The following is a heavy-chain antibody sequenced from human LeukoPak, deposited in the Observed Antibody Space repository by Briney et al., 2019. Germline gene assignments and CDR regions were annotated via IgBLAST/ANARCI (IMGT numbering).Heavy chain of an antibody. J-gene: IGHJ4*02. CDR3: ARDDGFYSASGIYQNYFDH. CDR2: LKQDGSEK. V-gene: IGHV3-7*01. D-gene: IGHD3-10*01. CDR1: GFTFSAYW. Sequence: GGSLRLSCAASGFTFSAYWMSWVRQAPGRGLEWVANLKQDGSEKYYVDSVKGRFTISRDNAKNSLYLQMNSLRGEDTAVYYCARDDGFYSASGIYQNYFDHWGQGILVTVSP.